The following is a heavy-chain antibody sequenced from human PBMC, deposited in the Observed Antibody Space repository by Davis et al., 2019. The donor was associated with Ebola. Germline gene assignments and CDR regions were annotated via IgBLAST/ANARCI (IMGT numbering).Heavy chain of an antibody. CDR3: ARLDSGSYGGLDY. CDR1: GGSISSSSYY. Sequence: SETLSLTCTVSGGSISSSSYYWGWIRQPPGKGLEWIGSIYYSGSTYYNPSLKSRVTISVDTSKNQFSLKLRSVTAADTAVYYCARLDSGSYGGLDYWGQGTPVTVSS. J-gene: IGHJ4*02. D-gene: IGHD1-26*01. V-gene: IGHV4-39*01. CDR2: IYYSGST.